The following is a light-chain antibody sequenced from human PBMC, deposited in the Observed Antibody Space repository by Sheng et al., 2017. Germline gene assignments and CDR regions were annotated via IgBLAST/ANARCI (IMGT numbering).Light chain of an antibody. V-gene: IGLV2-23*01. CDR1: SSDVGSYDL. Sequence: QSALTQPASVSGSPGQSITISCSGTSSDVGSYDLVSWYQQHPGKAPKLIIYEGNKRPSGVSNRFSGSKSGNTASLTISGLQAEDEADYYCCSYAGSTTWVFGGGTKLTVL. CDR2: EGN. CDR3: CSYAGSTTWV. J-gene: IGLJ3*02.